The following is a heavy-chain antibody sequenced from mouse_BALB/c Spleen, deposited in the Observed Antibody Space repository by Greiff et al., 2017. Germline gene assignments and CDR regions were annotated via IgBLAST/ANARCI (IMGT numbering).Heavy chain of an antibody. CDR3: ARTGTYYFDY. CDR1: GYTFTSYT. D-gene: IGHD4-1*01. J-gene: IGHJ2*01. Sequence: QVQLQQSAAELARPGASVKMSCKASGYTFTSYTLHWVNQRPGQGLEWIGYINPSSGYTEYNQKFKDKTTLTADKSSSTAYMQLSSLTSEDSAVYYCARTGTYYFDYWGQGTTLTVAS. CDR2: INPSSGYT. V-gene: IGHV1-4*02.